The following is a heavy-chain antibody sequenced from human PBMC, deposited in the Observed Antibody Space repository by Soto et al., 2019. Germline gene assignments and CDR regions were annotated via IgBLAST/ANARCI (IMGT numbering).Heavy chain of an antibody. Sequence: PGGSLRLSCAASGFTFSSYAMSWVRQAPGKGLEWVSAISGSGGSTYYADSVKGRFTISRDNSKNTLYLQMNSLRAEDTAVYYCAKGQQLVHGLFLSEVNWFDPWGQGTLVTVSS. CDR1: GFTFSSYA. V-gene: IGHV3-23*01. D-gene: IGHD6-6*01. CDR2: ISGSGGST. J-gene: IGHJ5*02. CDR3: AKGQQLVHGLFLSEVNWFDP.